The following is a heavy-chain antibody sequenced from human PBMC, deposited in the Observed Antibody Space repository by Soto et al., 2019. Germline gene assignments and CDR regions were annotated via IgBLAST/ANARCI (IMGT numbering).Heavy chain of an antibody. CDR3: ARYEGIAAAGTDCYYGMDV. Sequence: QVQLVQSGAEVKKPGSSVKVSCKASGGTFSSYAISWVRQAPGQGLEWMGGIIPIFGTANYAQKFQGRVTITADETTSTAYMELSSLRAEDTAVYYCARYEGIAAAGTDCYYGMDVWGQGTTVTVSS. CDR2: IIPIFGTA. V-gene: IGHV1-69*12. J-gene: IGHJ6*02. CDR1: GGTFSSYA. D-gene: IGHD6-13*01.